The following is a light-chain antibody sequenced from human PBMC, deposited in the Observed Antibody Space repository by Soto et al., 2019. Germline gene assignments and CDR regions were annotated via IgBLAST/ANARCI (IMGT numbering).Light chain of an antibody. V-gene: IGKV3-15*01. J-gene: IGKJ2*01. CDR3: QQYNNWSPET. Sequence: EIVMTQSPAILSVSPGERATLSCRASQSVSGNLASYQQTPGQPPRLLIYAATTMAPGVPDRFSGSGSGTDFSLTISSLQAEFVAVFYCQQYNNWSPETFDQGNKLEI. CDR2: AAT. CDR1: QSVSGN.